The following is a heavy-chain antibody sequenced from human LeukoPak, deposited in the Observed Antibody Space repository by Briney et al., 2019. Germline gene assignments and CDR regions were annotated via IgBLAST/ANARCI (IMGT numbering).Heavy chain of an antibody. CDR3: ARGKSRGSHIDY. CDR2: IYHSGST. D-gene: IGHD1-26*01. CDR1: GYSISSDYY. Sequence: SETLSLTCTVSGYSISSDYYWGWIRQPPGKGLEWTGSIYHSGSTYYNPSLKSRVTISVDTSKNQFSLKLRSVTAADTAMYYCARGKSRGSHIDYWGQGTLVTVSS. J-gene: IGHJ4*02. V-gene: IGHV4-38-2*02.